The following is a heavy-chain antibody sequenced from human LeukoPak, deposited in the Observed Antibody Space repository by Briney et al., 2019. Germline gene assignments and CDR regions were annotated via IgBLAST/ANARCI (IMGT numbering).Heavy chain of an antibody. CDR2: IYYTGST. V-gene: IGHV4-59*02. CDR1: GGSVSDYY. CDR3: ASRKLGNDY. D-gene: IGHD7-27*01. J-gene: IGHJ4*02. Sequence: SETLSLTCTISGGSVSDYYWSWIRQSPGKGLEWIGYIYYTGSTTYNPSLKSRVTISADTSKNQFSLRLSSVTAADTAVYYCASRKLGNDYWGQGTLVTVSS.